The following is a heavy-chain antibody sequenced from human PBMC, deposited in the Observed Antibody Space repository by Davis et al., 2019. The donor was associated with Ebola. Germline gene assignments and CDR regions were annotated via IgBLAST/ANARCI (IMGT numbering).Heavy chain of an antibody. J-gene: IGHJ4*02. CDR2: INPSIGNT. V-gene: IGHV1-46*01. D-gene: IGHD3-10*01. CDR1: GYSLSELS. CDR3: ASGEFVDF. Sequence: ASVKVSCKVSGYSLSELSMHWVRQAPGQGLEWMGLINPSIGNTSLAQKFQGRVTLTRDTSTSTVHMDLNSLKSEDTATYYCASGEFVDFWGQGTLVTVSS.